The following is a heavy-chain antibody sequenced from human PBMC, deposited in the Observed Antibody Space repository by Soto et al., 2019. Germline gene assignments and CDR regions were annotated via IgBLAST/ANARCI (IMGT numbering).Heavy chain of an antibody. V-gene: IGHV3-21*01. CDR3: ARSSTSGDV. Sequence: GGSLRLSCTASGVTFSSYVMNWVRQAPGKGLEWVSSINTNGGTRYYADSVRGRFTISRDSAQSSLYLHMNSLRADDTAVYYCARSSTSGDVWGQGTTVTVSS. D-gene: IGHD2-2*01. CDR2: INTNGGTR. CDR1: GVTFSSYV. J-gene: IGHJ6*02.